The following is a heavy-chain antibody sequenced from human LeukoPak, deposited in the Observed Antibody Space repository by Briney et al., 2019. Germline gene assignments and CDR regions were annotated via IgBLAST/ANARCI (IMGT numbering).Heavy chain of an antibody. J-gene: IGHJ5*02. V-gene: IGHV4-34*01. CDR3: ARGTRAEDIVVVPAATNNWFDP. CDR2: INHSGST. D-gene: IGHD2-2*01. Sequence: SETLSLTCAVYGGSFSGYYWSWIRQPPGKGLEWIGEINHSGSTNYNPSLKSRVTISVDTSKNQFSLKLSSVTAADTAVYYCARGTRAEDIVVVPAATNNWFDPWGQGTLVTVSS. CDR1: GGSFSGYY.